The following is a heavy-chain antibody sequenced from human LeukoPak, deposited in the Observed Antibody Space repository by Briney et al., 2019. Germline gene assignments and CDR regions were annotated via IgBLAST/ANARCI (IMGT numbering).Heavy chain of an antibody. D-gene: IGHD3-22*01. CDR2: IIPIFGTA. V-gene: IGHV1-69*05. CDR3: ARETRPSHYYDSSGYYAY. CDR1: GGTFSSYA. J-gene: IGHJ4*02. Sequence: SVKVSCKASGGTFSSYAISWVRQAPGQGREWMGRIIPIFGTANYAQKFQGEVTITTHESTGQAYMELSSLRYEDTAVYYCARETRPSHYYDSSGYYAYWGQGTLVTVSS.